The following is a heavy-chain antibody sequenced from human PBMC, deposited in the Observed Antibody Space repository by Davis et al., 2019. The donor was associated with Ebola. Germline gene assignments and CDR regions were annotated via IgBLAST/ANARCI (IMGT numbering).Heavy chain of an antibody. Sequence: GGSLRLSCAASGFTFSSYWMSWVRQTPGKGLEWVAVISYDGSNKYYADSVKGRFTISRDNSKNTLYLQMNSLRAEDTAVYYCARLRIAAAGDYWGQGTLVTVSS. CDR1: GFTFSSYW. CDR3: ARLRIAAAGDY. D-gene: IGHD6-13*01. V-gene: IGHV3-30*03. J-gene: IGHJ4*02. CDR2: ISYDGSNK.